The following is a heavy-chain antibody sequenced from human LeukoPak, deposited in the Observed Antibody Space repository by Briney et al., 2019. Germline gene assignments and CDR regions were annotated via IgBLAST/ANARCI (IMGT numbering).Heavy chain of an antibody. CDR1: GFTFSSYA. Sequence: GGSLRLSCAASGFTFSSYAMSWVGQAPGKGLEWVSAISGSGGSTYYADSVKGRFTISRDNSKNTLYLQMNSLRAEDTAVYYCAKDLSGEQWLVNAFDIWGQGTMVTVSS. D-gene: IGHD6-19*01. CDR3: AKDLSGEQWLVNAFDI. J-gene: IGHJ3*02. CDR2: ISGSGGST. V-gene: IGHV3-23*01.